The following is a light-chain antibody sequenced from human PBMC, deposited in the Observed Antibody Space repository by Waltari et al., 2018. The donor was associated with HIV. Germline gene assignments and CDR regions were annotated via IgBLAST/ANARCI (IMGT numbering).Light chain of an antibody. J-gene: IGLJ1*01. V-gene: IGLV2-14*03. CDR1: SSDIDVYKY. CDR2: DVS. CDR3: SSYTTTSTLYV. Sequence: QSTLTQPASASGSPGQSVTNSCTGISSDIDVYKYFSWYQQHPGKAPKLLIYDVSNRPSGVSHRFSGSKSANTASLTISGLQAEDEADYYCSSYTTTSTLYVFGTGTKVTV.